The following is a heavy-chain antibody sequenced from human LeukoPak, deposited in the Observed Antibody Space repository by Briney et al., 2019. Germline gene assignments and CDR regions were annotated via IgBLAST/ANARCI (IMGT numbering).Heavy chain of an antibody. CDR2: ITSSSSTI. Sequence: PGGSLRLSCAASEFTFSSYSMNWVRQAPGTGLEWVSYITSSSSTIYYADSVKGRFTISRDNAKNSLNLQMNSLRAEDTAVYYCARENIGEWEPIHYYYMDVWGKGTTV. CDR1: EFTFSSYS. D-gene: IGHD1-26*01. J-gene: IGHJ6*03. V-gene: IGHV3-48*01. CDR3: ARENIGEWEPIHYYYMDV.